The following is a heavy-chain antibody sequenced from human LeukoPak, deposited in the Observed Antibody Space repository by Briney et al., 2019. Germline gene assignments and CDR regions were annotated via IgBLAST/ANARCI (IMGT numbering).Heavy chain of an antibody. CDR1: GGSISSSSYY. CDR3: ASFNGIVDAFDI. D-gene: IGHD3-22*01. J-gene: IGHJ3*02. Sequence: SETLSLTCTVSGGSISSSSYYWGWICQPPGKGLEWIGSIYYSGSTYYNPSLKSRVTISVDTSKNQFSLKLSSVTAADTAVYYCASFNGIVDAFDIWGQGTMVTVSS. V-gene: IGHV4-39*01. CDR2: IYYSGST.